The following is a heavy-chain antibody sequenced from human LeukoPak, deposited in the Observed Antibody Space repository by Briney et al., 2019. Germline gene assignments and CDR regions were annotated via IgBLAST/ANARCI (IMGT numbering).Heavy chain of an antibody. CDR3: ASLDCSGGSCYDY. CDR1: GGSFNGYY. CDR2: INHSGST. V-gene: IGHV4-34*01. Sequence: SETLSLTCAVYGGSFNGYYWSWIRQPPGKGLEWIGEINHSGSTNYNPSLKSRVTISVDTSKNQFSLKLSSVTAADTAVYYCASLDCSGGSCYDYWGQGTLVTVSS. J-gene: IGHJ4*02. D-gene: IGHD2-15*01.